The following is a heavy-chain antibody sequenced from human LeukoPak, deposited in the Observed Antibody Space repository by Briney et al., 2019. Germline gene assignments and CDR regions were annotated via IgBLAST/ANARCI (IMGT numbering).Heavy chain of an antibody. J-gene: IGHJ5*02. Sequence: ASVKVSCKASGYTFTGYYMHWVRQAPGQGLEWMGCISAYNGNTNYAQKLQGRVTMTTDTSTSTAYMELRSLRSDDTAVYYCARAKPKYYYGSGSYYNWFDPWGQGTLVTVSS. V-gene: IGHV1-18*04. CDR2: ISAYNGNT. CDR1: GYTFTGYY. CDR3: ARAKPKYYYGSGSYYNWFDP. D-gene: IGHD3-10*01.